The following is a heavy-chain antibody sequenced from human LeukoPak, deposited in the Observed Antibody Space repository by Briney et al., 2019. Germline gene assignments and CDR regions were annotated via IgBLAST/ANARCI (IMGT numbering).Heavy chain of an antibody. CDR3: ARDNWNYAYGWFDP. V-gene: IGHV1-69*13. CDR1: GGTFSSYA. Sequence: SVKVSWKASGGTFSSYAISWVRKAPGQGREWMGGIIPIFGTANYAQKFQGRVTITADEPTSTAYMELSSLRSKDTAVYYCARDNWNYAYGWFDPWGQGTLVTVSS. D-gene: IGHD1-7*01. J-gene: IGHJ5*02. CDR2: IIPIFGTA.